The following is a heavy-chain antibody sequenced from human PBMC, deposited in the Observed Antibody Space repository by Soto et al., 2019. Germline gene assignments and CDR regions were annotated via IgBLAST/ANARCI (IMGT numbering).Heavy chain of an antibody. D-gene: IGHD6-13*01. CDR1: GFTFSSYA. CDR2: VSGSGDST. CDR3: AKEASIALAGTNGYVQH. V-gene: IGHV3-23*01. Sequence: EVQLLESGGGLVQPGGSLRPSCAASGFTFSSYALTWVRQAPGKGLEWVSAVSGSGDSTNSADSVKGRFIISRDNSKNTLYLQMNSLRAEDTAVYYCAKEASIALAGTNGYVQHWGQGTLVTVSS. J-gene: IGHJ1*01.